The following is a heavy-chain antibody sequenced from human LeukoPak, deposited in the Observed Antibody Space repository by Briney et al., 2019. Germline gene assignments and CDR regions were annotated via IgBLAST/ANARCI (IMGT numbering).Heavy chain of an antibody. V-gene: IGHV3-21*01. CDR3: ARDLYGNYALDY. Sequence: GGSLRLSCAASGFTFSSYDMTWVRQAPGKGLEWVSSSSGSGAYIYYADSVKGRFTISRDNAKNSLYLQMNSLRAEDTAMYYCARDLYGNYALDYWGQGILVTVSS. J-gene: IGHJ4*02. D-gene: IGHD4-11*01. CDR1: GFTFSSYD. CDR2: SSGSGAYI.